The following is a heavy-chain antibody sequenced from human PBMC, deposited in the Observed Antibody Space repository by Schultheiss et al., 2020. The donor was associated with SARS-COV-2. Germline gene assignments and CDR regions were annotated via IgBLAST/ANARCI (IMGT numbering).Heavy chain of an antibody. V-gene: IGHV3-30*14. J-gene: IGHJ4*02. Sequence: GGSLRLSCAASGFTFSSYAMHWVRQAPGKGLEWVAVISYDGSKTFYADSVNGRFTISRDNSKNTLYLQMSSLRAEDTAVYYCVKDRRLGELNRFDYWGQGTLVTVAS. CDR3: VKDRRLGELNRFDY. CDR2: ISYDGSKT. D-gene: IGHD3-16*01. CDR1: GFTFSSYA.